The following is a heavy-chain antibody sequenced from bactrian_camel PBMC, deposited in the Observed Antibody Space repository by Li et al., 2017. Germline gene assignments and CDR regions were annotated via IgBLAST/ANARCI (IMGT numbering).Heavy chain of an antibody. V-gene: IGHV3S53*01. CDR2: LDSFGDT. CDR1: GYTYSSRC. D-gene: IGHD7*01. CDR3: AAEGRGPGALSY. Sequence: HVQLVESGGGSVQAGGSLRLSCVVSGYTYSSRCMGWFRQAPGTEREAVGYLDSFGDTNYADSVKNRFFISHDNAENMLYLQMNSLKPEDTAMYYCAAEGRGPGALSYWGQGTQVTVS. J-gene: IGHJ4*01.